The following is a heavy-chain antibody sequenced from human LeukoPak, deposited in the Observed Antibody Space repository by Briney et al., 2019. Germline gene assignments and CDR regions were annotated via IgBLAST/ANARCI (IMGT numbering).Heavy chain of an antibody. V-gene: IGHV3-30*04. CDR2: ITFDGGHK. CDR3: VRGPDSESFIV. CDR1: GFTFSHYA. J-gene: IGHJ4*02. Sequence: GGSLRLSCAASGFTFSHYAMSWVRQAPGKGLEWVAVITFDGGHKFYGNSLKGRFTISRDNSKNSLYLQMNALRPDDTAVYYCVRGPDSESFIVWGQGTRVTVSS. D-gene: IGHD1-26*01.